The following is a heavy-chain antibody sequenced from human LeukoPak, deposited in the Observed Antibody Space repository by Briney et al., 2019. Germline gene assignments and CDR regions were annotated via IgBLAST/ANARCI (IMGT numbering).Heavy chain of an antibody. D-gene: IGHD1-26*01. V-gene: IGHV4-59*12. CDR2: IYYSGKN. J-gene: IGHJ4*02. Sequence: SETLSLTCTVSGGSISNYYWTWIRQPPGKGLEWIGYIYYSGKNNYNPSLKSRVTISVDTSKNQFSLKLSSVTAADTAAYYCARGEVGADRNFDNWGQGTLVTVSS. CDR3: ARGEVGADRNFDN. CDR1: GGSISNYY.